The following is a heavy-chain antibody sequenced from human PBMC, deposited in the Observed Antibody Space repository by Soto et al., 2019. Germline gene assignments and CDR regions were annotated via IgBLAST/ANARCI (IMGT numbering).Heavy chain of an antibody. CDR3: AKDGHPNDYSTLMDY. CDR1: GFTFSSYA. D-gene: IGHD4-4*01. V-gene: IGHV3-23*01. J-gene: IGHJ4*02. Sequence: GGSLRLSCAASGFTFSSYAMSWVRQAPGKGLEWVSAISGSGGSTYYADSVKGRFTISRDNSKNTLYLQMNSLRAEDTAVYYCAKDGHPNDYSTLMDYWGQGTLVTVSS. CDR2: ISGSGGST.